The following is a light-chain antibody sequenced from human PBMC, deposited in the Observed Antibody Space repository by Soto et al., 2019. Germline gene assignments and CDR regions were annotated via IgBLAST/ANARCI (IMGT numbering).Light chain of an antibody. CDR1: QSVSSN. J-gene: IGKJ2*01. CDR3: QQYNNWPLT. CDR2: DAS. V-gene: IGKV3-15*01. Sequence: EIVMTQSPATLSVSPGERATLSCRASQSVSSNLGWYQQKPGQAPRLLIYDASARATGVPARFSGSGSGTEFTLTISSLQSEDFAVYYCQQYNNWPLTFGQGTKLDIK.